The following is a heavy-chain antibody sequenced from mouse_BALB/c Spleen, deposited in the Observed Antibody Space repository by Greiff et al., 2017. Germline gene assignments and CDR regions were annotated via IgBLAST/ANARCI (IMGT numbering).Heavy chain of an antibody. CDR2: ILPGSGST. CDR1: GYTFSSYW. Sequence: VQLQQSGAELMKPGASVKISCKATGYTFSSYWIEWVKQRPGHGLEWIGEILPGSGSTNYNEKFKGKATFTADTSSNTAYMQLSSLTSEDSAVYYCARQVRSTMITTRAMDYWGQGTSVTVSS. CDR3: ARQVRSTMITTRAMDY. D-gene: IGHD2-4*01. V-gene: IGHV1-9*01. J-gene: IGHJ4*01.